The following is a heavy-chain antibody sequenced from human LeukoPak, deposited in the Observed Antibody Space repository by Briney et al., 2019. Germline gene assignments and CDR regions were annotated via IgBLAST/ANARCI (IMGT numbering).Heavy chain of an antibody. CDR2: IIPIFGTA. V-gene: IGHV1-69*06. J-gene: IGHJ6*04. D-gene: IGHD5-12*01. CDR3: ARNRGFGAYYYYGMDV. Sequence: SVKVSCKASGGTFSSYAISWVRQAPGQGLEWMGGIIPIFGTANYAQKFQGRVTITADKSTSTAYMELSSLRSEDTAVYYCARNRGFGAYYYYGMDVWGKGTTVTVSS. CDR1: GGTFSSYA.